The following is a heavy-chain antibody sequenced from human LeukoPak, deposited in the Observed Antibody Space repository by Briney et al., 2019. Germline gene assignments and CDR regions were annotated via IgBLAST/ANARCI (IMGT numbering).Heavy chain of an antibody. CDR2: ISSSGSTI. J-gene: IGHJ6*02. V-gene: IGHV3-11*01. CDR3: ARDQMGASYGYLVQAYYSYGMDV. CDR1: GFTFSDYY. Sequence: GVSLRLSCAASGFTFSDYYMSWLRQAPGKGREGVSYISSSGSTIYYADSVKGRFTISRDNAKNSLYLQMNSPRAEDKAVYYCARDQMGASYGYLVQAYYSYGMDVWGQGTTVTVSS. D-gene: IGHD5-18*01.